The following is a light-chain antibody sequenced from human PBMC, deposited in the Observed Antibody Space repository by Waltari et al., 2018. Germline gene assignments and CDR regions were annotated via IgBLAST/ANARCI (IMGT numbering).Light chain of an antibody. CDR2: DVS. J-gene: IGLJ3*02. CDR1: SSDVGFYNY. Sequence: QSALTQHASVSGSPGQSITISCTGTSSDVGFYNYVSWYQQHPGTAPKLMVFDVSERPSGVSNRFSGSKSGITASLTISGLQAEDDADYYCNSYAGSSSWVFGGGTKLTVL. CDR3: NSYAGSSSWV. V-gene: IGLV2-14*01.